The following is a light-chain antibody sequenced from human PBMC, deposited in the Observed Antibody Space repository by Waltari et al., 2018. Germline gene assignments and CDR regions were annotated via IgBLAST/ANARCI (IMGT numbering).Light chain of an antibody. CDR1: QSLLLSNAQNY. CDR3: QQANSFPPLT. V-gene: IGKV2-28*01. CDR2: LGS. Sequence: DIVLTQSPLSLPVTPGEPASISCRSSQSLLLSNAQNYLDWYLQKPGQSPQLLIYLGSNRASGVPDRFSGSGSGTDFTLTISSLQPEDFATYYCQQANSFPPLTFGGGTKVEIK. J-gene: IGKJ4*01.